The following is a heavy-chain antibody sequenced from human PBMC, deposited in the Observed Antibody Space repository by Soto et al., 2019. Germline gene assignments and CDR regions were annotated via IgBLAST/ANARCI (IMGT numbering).Heavy chain of an antibody. V-gene: IGHV4-30-4*01. J-gene: IGHJ5*02. CDR2: IYYSGST. D-gene: IGHD5-12*01. CDR3: ARYSGYEGLRFDP. CDR1: GGSISSGDYY. Sequence: QVQLQESGPGLVKPSQTLSLTCTVSGGSISSGDYYWSWIRQPPGKGLEWIGYIYYSGSTYYNPSLKSRVTISVDTSKNQFSRKLSSVTAADTAVYYWARYSGYEGLRFDPWGQGTLVTVSS.